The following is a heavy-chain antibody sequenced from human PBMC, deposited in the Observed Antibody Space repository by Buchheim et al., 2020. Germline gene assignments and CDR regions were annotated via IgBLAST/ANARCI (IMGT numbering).Heavy chain of an antibody. D-gene: IGHD6-19*01. Sequence: EVQLVESGGGLVQPGGSLRLSCAASGFTFNTYWMTWVRQAPGKGLEWVANIKPDGSEKYYVDSVKGRFTISRDNAKKSLSLPMNSMRVEDTAVYYCARVYEGSGWAFDYWGQGTL. CDR1: GFTFNTYW. V-gene: IGHV3-7*01. CDR2: IKPDGSEK. J-gene: IGHJ4*02. CDR3: ARVYEGSGWAFDY.